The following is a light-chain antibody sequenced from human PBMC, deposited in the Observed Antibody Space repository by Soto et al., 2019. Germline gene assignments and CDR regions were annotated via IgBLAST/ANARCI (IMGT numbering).Light chain of an antibody. J-gene: IGKJ1*01. V-gene: IGKV3-20*01. CDR3: QQDGTSPPT. Sequence: EIVLTQSPGPLSLSPGERATLSCRASQSVYSSQLVWYQQKPGQAPRLLISGASSRATGIPDRFSGSGSGTDFTLTISRLEAEDFAVYYCQQDGTSPPTFGQGTKVEVK. CDR1: QSVYSSQ. CDR2: GAS.